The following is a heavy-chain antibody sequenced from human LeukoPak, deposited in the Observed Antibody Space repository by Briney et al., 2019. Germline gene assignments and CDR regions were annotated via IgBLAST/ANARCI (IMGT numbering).Heavy chain of an antibody. D-gene: IGHD6-6*01. V-gene: IGHV4-39*02. CDR2: IYYSGST. Sequence: PSETLSLTCTVSGGSISSGDYYWSWIRQPPGKGLEWIGSIYYSGSTYYNPSLKSRVTISVDTSKNQFSLKLSSVTAADTAVYYCARDPGRIAARPGGPDYWGQGTLVTVSS. J-gene: IGHJ4*02. CDR1: GGSISSGDYY. CDR3: ARDPGRIAARPGGPDY.